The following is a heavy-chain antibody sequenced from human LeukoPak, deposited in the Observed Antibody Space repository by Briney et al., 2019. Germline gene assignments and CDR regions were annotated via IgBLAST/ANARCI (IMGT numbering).Heavy chain of an antibody. D-gene: IGHD6-13*01. V-gene: IGHV3-48*01. CDR2: IGTNSRTT. J-gene: IGHJ4*02. CDR3: AKTLVSSGGDIAAATTFDY. CDR1: GFTFSSSG. Sequence: GGSLRLSCTASGFTFSSSGMNWVRQAPGKGLEWVSFIGTNSRTTYYGDSVKGRFTISRDNSKNTLYLQMNSLRAEDTAVYYCAKTLVSSGGDIAAATTFDYWGQGTLVTVSS.